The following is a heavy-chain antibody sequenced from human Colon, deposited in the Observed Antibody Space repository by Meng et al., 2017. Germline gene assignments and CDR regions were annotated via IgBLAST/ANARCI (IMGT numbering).Heavy chain of an antibody. Sequence: QGQLQQWGPGLLKPSGTLSLPCAVYGGSFSGYYWSWIRQPPGKGLEWIGEINHSGSTNYNPSLKSRVTISVDTSKNQFSLKLSSVTAADTAVYYCARERLSSGWYGGRWFDPWGQGTLVTVSS. CDR1: GGSFSGYY. V-gene: IGHV4-34*01. D-gene: IGHD6-19*01. CDR2: INHSGST. J-gene: IGHJ5*02. CDR3: ARERLSSGWYGGRWFDP.